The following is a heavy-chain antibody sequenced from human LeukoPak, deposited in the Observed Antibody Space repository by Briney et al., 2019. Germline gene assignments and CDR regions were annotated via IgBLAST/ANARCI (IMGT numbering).Heavy chain of an antibody. J-gene: IGHJ5*02. D-gene: IGHD4-17*01. Sequence: GGSLRLSCAASGFVVSSNYMSWVRQAPGKGLEWVSVIYSGGTTYYADSVKGRFTISRDNSKNTLYLLMNTLRAEDTAVYYCAPYGWFDPWGQGTLVTVSS. CDR1: GFVVSSNY. CDR2: IYSGGTT. CDR3: APYGWFDP. V-gene: IGHV3-53*01.